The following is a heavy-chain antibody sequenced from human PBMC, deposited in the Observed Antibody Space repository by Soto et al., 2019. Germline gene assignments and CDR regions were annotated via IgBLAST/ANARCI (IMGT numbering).Heavy chain of an antibody. Sequence: SETLSHTCTVSGGSISSYYWSWIRQPPGKGLEWIGYIYYSGSTNYNPSLKSRVTISVDTSKNQFSLKLSSVTAADTAVYYCARDGEDYYDSSGYYLSGAFDIWGQGTMVTVSS. CDR3: ARDGEDYYDSSGYYLSGAFDI. CDR1: GGSISSYY. J-gene: IGHJ3*02. CDR2: IYYSGST. D-gene: IGHD3-22*01. V-gene: IGHV4-59*01.